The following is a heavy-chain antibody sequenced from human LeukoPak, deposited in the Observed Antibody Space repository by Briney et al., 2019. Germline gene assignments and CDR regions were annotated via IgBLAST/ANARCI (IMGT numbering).Heavy chain of an antibody. Sequence: SETLSLTCTVSGGPISSGGYYWSWIRQHPGKGLEWIGYIYYSGSTYYDPSLKSRVTISVDTSKNQFSPKLSSVTAADTAVYYCARDDSSDNAFDIWGQGTMVTVSS. V-gene: IGHV4-31*03. CDR1: GGPISSGGYY. CDR2: IYYSGST. D-gene: IGHD3-22*01. J-gene: IGHJ3*02. CDR3: ARDDSSDNAFDI.